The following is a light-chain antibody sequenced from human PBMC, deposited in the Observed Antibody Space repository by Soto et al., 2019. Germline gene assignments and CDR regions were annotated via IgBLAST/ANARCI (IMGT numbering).Light chain of an antibody. Sequence: DIQMTQSPSSLSASVGDRVTITCRASQGISKYLAWYQQKPGKVPKLLIYAASTLQSGVPSRFSGSGSGTDFTLAISSLQPEHVATYYCQKYNSASWTFGQLTKVEI. CDR3: QKYNSASWT. J-gene: IGKJ1*01. V-gene: IGKV1-27*01. CDR1: QGISKY. CDR2: AAS.